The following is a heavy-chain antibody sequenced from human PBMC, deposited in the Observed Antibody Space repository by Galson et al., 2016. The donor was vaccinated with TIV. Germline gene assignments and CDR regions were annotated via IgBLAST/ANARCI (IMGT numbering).Heavy chain of an antibody. CDR1: GFTFSYAW. CDR2: VRTKFDGGAT. J-gene: IGHJ6*02. V-gene: IGHV3-15*01. Sequence: SLRLSCAVSGFTFSYAWMTWVRQAPGKGLEWVGRVRTKFDGGATDYAAVVQGRFTILRDDSKNMLYLQMKSLTTDDTGVYYCTPDNVVLVEHLYNGMELWGRGSTFVVSS. CDR3: TPDNVVLVEHLYNGMEL. D-gene: IGHD2-8*02.